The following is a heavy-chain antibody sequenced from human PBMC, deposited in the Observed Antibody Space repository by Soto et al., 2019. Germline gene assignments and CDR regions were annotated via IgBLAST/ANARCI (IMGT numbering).Heavy chain of an antibody. J-gene: IGHJ3*02. D-gene: IGHD2-8*01. Sequence: QVQLQESGPGLVKPSQTLSLTCTVSGGSISSGGYYWSWIRQHPGKGLEWIGYIYYSGSTYYNPSLKSRFTISVDTSKNQFSLKLSSVTAADTAVYYCARALGYCTKGVCSARYAFDIWGQGTMVTVSS. CDR3: ARALGYCTKGVCSARYAFDI. CDR1: GGSISSGGYY. CDR2: IYYSGST. V-gene: IGHV4-31*03.